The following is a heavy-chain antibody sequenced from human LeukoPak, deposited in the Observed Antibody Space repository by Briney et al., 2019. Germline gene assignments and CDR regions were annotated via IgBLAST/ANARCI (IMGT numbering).Heavy chain of an antibody. CDR2: IYYSGRG. J-gene: IGHJ3*02. CDR3: AREVKSLRGALDI. Sequence: PSETLSLTCTVSGGSINSEGYTWNWIRQHPGEGLEWIGYIYYSGRGYYNPSLRSRVTMSLDTSEKQFSLKLTSVTAADTAVYYCAREVKSLRGALDIWGQGTMVIVSS. V-gene: IGHV4-31*03. CDR1: GGSINSEGYT. D-gene: IGHD4-17*01.